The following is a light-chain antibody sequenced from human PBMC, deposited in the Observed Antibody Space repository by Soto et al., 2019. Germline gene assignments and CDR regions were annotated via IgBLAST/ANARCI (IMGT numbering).Light chain of an antibody. CDR3: QQYYSTPMYT. CDR2: WAY. CDR1: NCVLNRSNNKNS. V-gene: IGKV4-1*01. J-gene: IGKJ2*01. Sequence: DIVMTQFPDPLAVSLGYRATTKCKSSNCVLNRSNNKNSLAWYRQKPGQPPRLPIYWAYTRESGVPDRLSGCGSGTDITLTISSLQAEDVAVYYCQQYYSTPMYTFGQGTKLEIK.